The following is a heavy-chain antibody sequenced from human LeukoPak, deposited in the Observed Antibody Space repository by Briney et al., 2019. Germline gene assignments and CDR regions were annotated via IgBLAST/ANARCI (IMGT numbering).Heavy chain of an antibody. D-gene: IGHD4-17*01. J-gene: IGHJ4*02. CDR3: ARDGRDYGDSGDY. V-gene: IGHV3-53*01. CDR2: IYSGGST. Sequence: QPGGSLRLSCAASGFTASSNYMSWVRQAPGKGLEWVSVIYSGGSTYYADSVKGRFTISRDNSKNTLYLQMNSLRAEDTAVYYCARDGRDYGDSGDYWGQGTLVTVSS. CDR1: GFTASSNY.